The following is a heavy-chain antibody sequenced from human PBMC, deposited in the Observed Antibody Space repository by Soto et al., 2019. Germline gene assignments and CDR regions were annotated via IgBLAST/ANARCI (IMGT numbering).Heavy chain of an antibody. J-gene: IGHJ4*02. D-gene: IGHD2-2*01. CDR3: ARVPGVGRTSDY. CDR2: IRTSGSYI. CDR1: GFTFGYYS. V-gene: IGHV3-21*01. Sequence: EVQLVESGGGLVKPGGSLRLSCAASGFTFGYYSMNWVRQAPGKGMEWVSSIRTSGSYIYYADSVKGRFTISRDNAKNSLYLQMNGLRAADTAVYYCARVPGVGRTSDYWGQGTLVTVSS.